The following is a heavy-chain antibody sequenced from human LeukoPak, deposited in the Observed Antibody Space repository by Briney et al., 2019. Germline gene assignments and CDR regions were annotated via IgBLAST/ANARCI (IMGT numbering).Heavy chain of an antibody. J-gene: IGHJ6*03. CDR2: IYYGGSS. D-gene: IGHD4-23*01. CDR3: ARLHYGGNYGYYYYYMDV. CDR1: GDSIGSSSYF. Sequence: PSETLSLTCTVSGDSIGSSSYFWDWIRQPPGKGLEWIGSIYYGGSSYYNPSLKSRVTISVDTSKNQFSLKLSSVTAADTAVYYCARLHYGGNYGYYYYYMDVWGKGTTVTISS. V-gene: IGHV4-39*01.